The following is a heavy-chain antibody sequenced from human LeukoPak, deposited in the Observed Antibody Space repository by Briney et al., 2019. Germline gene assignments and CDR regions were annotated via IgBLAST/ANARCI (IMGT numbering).Heavy chain of an antibody. J-gene: IGHJ4*02. V-gene: IGHV4-30-2*01. Sequence: SQTLSLTCAVSGGSISSGGYSWSWIRQPPGKGLEWIGYIYHSGSTYYNPSLKSRITISVYRSKNQFSLKLSSVTAADTAVYYCARRSVAAAGTRWGAFDYWGQGTLVTVSS. CDR1: GGSISSGGYS. D-gene: IGHD6-13*01. CDR2: IYHSGST. CDR3: ARRSVAAAGTRWGAFDY.